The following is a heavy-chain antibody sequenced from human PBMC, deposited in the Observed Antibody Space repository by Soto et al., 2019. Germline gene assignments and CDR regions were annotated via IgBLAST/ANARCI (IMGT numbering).Heavy chain of an antibody. CDR2: ISGSGGST. V-gene: IGHV3-23*01. J-gene: IGHJ4*02. D-gene: IGHD6-19*01. CDR1: GFTFSSYA. Sequence: EVQLLESGGGLVQPGGSLRLSCAASGFTFSSYAMSWVRQAPGKGLEWVSAISGSGGSTYYADSVKGRFTISRDNSKNTLDLQMNSLRAEDTAVYYCAKDYSSAVAGQVFDYWGQGTLVTVSS. CDR3: AKDYSSAVAGQVFDY.